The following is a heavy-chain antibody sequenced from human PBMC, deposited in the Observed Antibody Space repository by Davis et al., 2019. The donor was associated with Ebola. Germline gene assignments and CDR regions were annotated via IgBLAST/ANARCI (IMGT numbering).Heavy chain of an antibody. D-gene: IGHD6-19*01. J-gene: IGHJ5*02. CDR3: VREGSGWYVDNWFDP. V-gene: IGHV1-8*01. Sequence: VSVKVSCKASGYTFTSSDINWVRQATGQGLEWMGWMNPNSGNTGYAQKFQGRVTMTRNTSISTAYMELSSLRSEDTAVYYCVREGSGWYVDNWFDPWGQGTLVTVSS. CDR2: MNPNSGNT. CDR1: GYTFTSSD.